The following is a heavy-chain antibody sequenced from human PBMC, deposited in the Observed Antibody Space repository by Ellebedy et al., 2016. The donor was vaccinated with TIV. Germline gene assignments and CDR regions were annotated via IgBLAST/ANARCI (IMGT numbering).Heavy chain of an antibody. CDR2: FYGSAPQT. CDR3: AKRDLPYSGTDAFDV. D-gene: IGHD3-10*01. CDR1: GFTFSSYS. J-gene: IGHJ3*01. V-gene: IGHV3-23*05. Sequence: GESLKISCATSGFTFSSYSMHWVRQAPGKGLEWVAGFYGSAPQTYYAESVRGRFTISRDNSKNMLYLQMNSLGAEDTAVYYCAKRDLPYSGTDAFDVWGRGTMVTVSS.